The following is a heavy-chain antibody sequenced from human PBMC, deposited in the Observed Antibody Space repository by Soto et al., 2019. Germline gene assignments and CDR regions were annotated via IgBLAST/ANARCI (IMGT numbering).Heavy chain of an antibody. CDR1: GFTFSSYG. CDR3: VRGRANYYFDF. D-gene: IGHD1-1*01. J-gene: IGHJ4*02. V-gene: IGHV3-30*03. Sequence: GGSLRLSCAASGFTFSSYGMHWVRQAPGKGLEWVAVISYDGSNKYYADSVKGRFTISRDNAKNSLYLQMNHLRDEDTAIYYCVRGRANYYFDFWGQGALVTVSS. CDR2: ISYDGSNK.